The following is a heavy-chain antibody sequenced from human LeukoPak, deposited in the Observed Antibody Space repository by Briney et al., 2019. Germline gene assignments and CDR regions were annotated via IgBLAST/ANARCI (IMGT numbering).Heavy chain of an antibody. CDR1: EFTFNTYA. CDR2: ISASGGDT. Sequence: GGSLRLSCATSEFTFNTYAMTWVRQAPGKGLEWVSTISASGGDTYYADSVKGRFTISRDNSKNTLYLQMNSLTAEDTAVYYCATTGGHSSSWYFFFDYWGQGTLVTVSS. V-gene: IGHV3-23*01. D-gene: IGHD6-13*01. J-gene: IGHJ4*02. CDR3: ATTGGHSSSWYFFFDY.